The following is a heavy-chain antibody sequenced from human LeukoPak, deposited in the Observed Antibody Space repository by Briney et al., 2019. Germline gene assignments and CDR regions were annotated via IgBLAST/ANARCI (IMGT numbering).Heavy chain of an antibody. CDR1: GFTFSNYG. D-gene: IGHD3-22*01. Sequence: GGSLRLSCAGSGFTFSNYGMNWVRQAPGKGLEWVAYIGGSSSFIYYVDSVKGRFTISRDNSKNTLYLQMNSLRAEDTAVYYCAKDWSYDSSYLTDYWGQGTLVTVSS. V-gene: IGHV3-48*01. J-gene: IGHJ4*02. CDR3: AKDWSYDSSYLTDY. CDR2: IGGSSSFI.